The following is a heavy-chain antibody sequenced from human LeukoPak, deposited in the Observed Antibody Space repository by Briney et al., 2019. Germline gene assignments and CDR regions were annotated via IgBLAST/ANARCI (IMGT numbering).Heavy chain of an antibody. J-gene: IGHJ4*02. CDR1: GVSISSYY. CDR3: ARDDGNSSSWYDFDY. Sequence: PSETLSLTCNVSGVSISSYYWNWIRQPAGKGLEWIGRIFTSGSTNYNPSLKSRVSISVDKSKNQLSLKLRSVTAADTAVYFCARDDGNSSSWYDFDYWGQGTLATVSS. V-gene: IGHV4-4*07. D-gene: IGHD6-13*01. CDR2: IFTSGST.